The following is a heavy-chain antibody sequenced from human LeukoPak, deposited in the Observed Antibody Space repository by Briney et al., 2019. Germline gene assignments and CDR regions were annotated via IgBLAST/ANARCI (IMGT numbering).Heavy chain of an antibody. V-gene: IGHV3-15*01. CDR1: GFTFSNAW. CDR2: IKNKTDGGTT. D-gene: IGHD3-10*01. CDR3: TTDRGDYGSGTYEIYYYYMDV. J-gene: IGHJ6*03. Sequence: PGGSLRLSCAASGFTFSNAWMSWVRQAPGKGLEWVGRIKNKTDGGTTDYAAPVKGRFTISRDDSKNTLYLQMNSLKTEDTAVYYCTTDRGDYGSGTYEIYYYYMDVWGKGTTVTVSS.